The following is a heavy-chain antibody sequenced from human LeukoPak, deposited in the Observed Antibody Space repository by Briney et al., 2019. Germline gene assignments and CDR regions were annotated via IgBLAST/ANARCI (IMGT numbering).Heavy chain of an antibody. Sequence: SETLSLTCAVSGGSISSNSYYWGWIRQPPGKGLEWIGSIYYSGSTYYNPSLKSRVTISVDTPKNQFSLKLSSVTAADTAAYYCAREPSTTGEAFDIWGQGTMVTVSS. CDR3: AREPSTTGEAFDI. CDR1: GGSISSNSYY. V-gene: IGHV4-39*07. CDR2: IYYSGST. J-gene: IGHJ3*02. D-gene: IGHD2/OR15-2a*01.